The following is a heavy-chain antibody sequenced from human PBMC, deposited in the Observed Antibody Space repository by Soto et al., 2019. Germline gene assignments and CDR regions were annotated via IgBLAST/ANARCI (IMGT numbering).Heavy chain of an antibody. V-gene: IGHV4-59*08. J-gene: IGHJ3*02. CDR2: ISHSGSA. Sequence: QVQLQESGPGLVKPSETLSLTCTVSGGSISPYHWNWIRQPPGKGLQWIGYISHSGSATYNPSLKSRVTISIDTSKSQFSLNLSSVTAADPAVYFCARLGDFSDAFDIWGQGTLVTVSA. CDR3: ARLGDFSDAFDI. CDR1: GGSISPYH. D-gene: IGHD3-10*01.